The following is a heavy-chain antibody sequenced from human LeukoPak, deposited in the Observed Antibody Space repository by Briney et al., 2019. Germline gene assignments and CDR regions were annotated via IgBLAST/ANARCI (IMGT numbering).Heavy chain of an antibody. CDR1: GLTVSSTY. V-gene: IGHV3-66*01. CDR2: IYNGGST. Sequence: GGSLRLSCAASGLTVSSTYMSCVRQPPGKGLEWVSVIYNGGSTYYADSVKGRFTISRDNSKNTLYLQMNSLRAEDTAVYYCARDLLEWYFDYWGQGTLVTVSS. CDR3: ARDLLEWYFDY. J-gene: IGHJ4*02. D-gene: IGHD3-3*01.